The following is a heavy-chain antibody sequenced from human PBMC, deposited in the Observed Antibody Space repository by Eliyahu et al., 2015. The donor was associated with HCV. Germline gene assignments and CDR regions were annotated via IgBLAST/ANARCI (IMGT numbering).Heavy chain of an antibody. V-gene: IGHV4-34*01. Sequence: QVQLQQWGAGLLKPSETLSLTCAVYGGSFSGYYWSWIRQPPGKGLEWIGEINHSGSTNYNPSLKSRVTISVDTSKNQFSLKLSSVTAADTAVYYCARGRKIRYYDYVWGTHDYWGQGTLVTVSS. D-gene: IGHD3-16*01. CDR3: ARGRKIRYYDYVWGTHDY. CDR2: INHSGST. CDR1: GGSFSGYY. J-gene: IGHJ4*02.